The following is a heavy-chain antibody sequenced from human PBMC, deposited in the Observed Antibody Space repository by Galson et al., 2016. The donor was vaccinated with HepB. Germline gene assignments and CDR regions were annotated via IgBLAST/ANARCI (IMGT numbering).Heavy chain of an antibody. CDR1: GGFIRSYY. D-gene: IGHD6-6*01. J-gene: IGHJ5*02. CDR2: IYYSGSA. Sequence: SETLSLTCTVSGGFIRSYYWSWIRQPPGKGLEWIGYIYYSGSANCNPSLMSRVTISVDSAKNQFSLKLSSVTAADTAVYFCARGASSSSYGSRWFDPWGQGILVTVSS. V-gene: IGHV4-59*01. CDR3: ARGASSSSYGSRWFDP.